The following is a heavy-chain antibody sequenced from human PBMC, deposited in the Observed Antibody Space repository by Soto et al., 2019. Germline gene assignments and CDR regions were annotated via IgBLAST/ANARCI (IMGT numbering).Heavy chain of an antibody. CDR1: GGSFSGYY. J-gene: IGHJ4*02. CDR2: INHSGST. V-gene: IGHV4-34*01. Sequence: SKTLSLTCAVYGGSFSGYYWSWIRQPPGKGLEWIGEINHSGSTNYNPSLKSRVTISVDTSKNQFSLKLSSVTAADTAVYYCARGGLTLLVVAARNFDYWGQGTLVTVSS. D-gene: IGHD2-15*01. CDR3: ARGGLTLLVVAARNFDY.